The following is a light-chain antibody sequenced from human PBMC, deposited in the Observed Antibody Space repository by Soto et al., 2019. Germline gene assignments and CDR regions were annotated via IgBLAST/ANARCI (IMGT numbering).Light chain of an antibody. CDR3: QQYNHWPRMLS. CDR2: GVS. Sequence: EIVLTQSPGTLSLSPGERATLSCRASQSVPSTYLAWYQQRPGQAPRLLIYGVSTRAPGIPDRFSGSGSGTDFTLTIASLQSEDFAVYYCQQYNHWPRMLSFGGGTRV. V-gene: IGKV3-20*01. J-gene: IGKJ4*01. CDR1: QSVPSTY.